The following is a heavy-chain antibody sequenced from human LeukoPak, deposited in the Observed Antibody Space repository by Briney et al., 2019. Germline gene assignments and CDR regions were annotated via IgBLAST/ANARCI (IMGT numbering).Heavy chain of an antibody. V-gene: IGHV3-23*01. J-gene: IGHJ4*02. CDR2: ISGGGGST. D-gene: IGHD2-2*01. Sequence: GGSLRLSCAASGFTFSSYAMSWVRQAPGKGLEWVSAISGGGGSTYYADSVKGRFTISRDNSKNTLYLQMNSLRAEDTAVYYCASLNIRYCSSTSCKAGDYWGQGTLVIVSS. CDR3: ASLNIRYCSSTSCKAGDY. CDR1: GFTFSSYA.